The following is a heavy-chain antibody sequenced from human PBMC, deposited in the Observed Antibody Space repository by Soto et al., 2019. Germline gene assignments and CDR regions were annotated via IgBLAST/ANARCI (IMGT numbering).Heavy chain of an antibody. CDR3: ASATDYVWGSYRPFDY. CDR1: GGTFSSYA. D-gene: IGHD3-16*02. J-gene: IGHJ4*02. V-gene: IGHV1-69*12. Sequence: QVQLVQSGAEVKKPGSSVKVSCKASGGTFSSYAISWVRQAPGQGLEWMGGIIPIFGTANYAQKFQGRVTTTADESTITAYIALGSVRSEDTAWYYCASATDYVWGSYRPFDYWGQGTLVTVSS. CDR2: IIPIFGTA.